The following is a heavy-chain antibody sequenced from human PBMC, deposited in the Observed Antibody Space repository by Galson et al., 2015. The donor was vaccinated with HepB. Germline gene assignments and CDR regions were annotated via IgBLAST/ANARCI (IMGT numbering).Heavy chain of an antibody. CDR1: GYTLTELS. J-gene: IGHJ4*02. V-gene: IGHV1-24*01. Sequence: NVSGYTLTELSMHWVRQAPGKVLAWMGGFDPEDGETIYAQKFQGRVTMTEDTSTDTAYMELSSLRSEDTAVYYCATDLHDSGTWTSWGQGTLVTVSS. CDR3: ATDLHDSGTWTS. CDR2: FDPEDGET. D-gene: IGHD4-17*01.